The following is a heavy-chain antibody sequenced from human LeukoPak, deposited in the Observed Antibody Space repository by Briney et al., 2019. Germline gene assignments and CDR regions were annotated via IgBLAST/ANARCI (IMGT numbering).Heavy chain of an antibody. CDR3: ARDSRCSSSTSCYAFDY. CDR1: GFTFSSYA. J-gene: IGHJ4*02. CDR2: ISSNGGST. Sequence: GGSLRLSCSASGFTFSSYAMHWVRQAPGKGLEYVSAISSNGGSTYYADSVKGRFTISRDNAKNSLYLQMNSLRAEDTAVYYCARDSRCSSSTSCYAFDYWGQGTLVTVSS. D-gene: IGHD2-2*01. V-gene: IGHV3-64*04.